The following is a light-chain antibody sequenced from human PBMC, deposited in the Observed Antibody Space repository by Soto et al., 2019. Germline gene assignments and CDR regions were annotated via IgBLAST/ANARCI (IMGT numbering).Light chain of an antibody. Sequence: QLVLTQSPSASASLGASVKLTCTLSSGHSNYAIAWHQQQPEKGPRFLMKLNSDGSHSKGDGIPDRFSGSSSGAKRYLANSPLYREDESDYSCETWVTGVHIFGGGTKLTVL. CDR3: ETWVTGVHI. CDR2: LNSDGSH. V-gene: IGLV4-69*01. J-gene: IGLJ2*01. CDR1: SGHSNYA.